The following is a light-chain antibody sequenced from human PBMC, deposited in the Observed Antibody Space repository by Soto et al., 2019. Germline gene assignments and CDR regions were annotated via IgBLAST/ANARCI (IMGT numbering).Light chain of an antibody. Sequence: QSALTQPASVSGSPGQSVTISCTGTSSDIGGYDSVSWYQQHPGKAPKLMIYDVNRRPSGVPDRFSGSKSGNTASLTVSGLQAEDEADYYCVSFAGGTYVFGTGTKVTVL. J-gene: IGLJ1*01. CDR2: DVN. CDR3: VSFAGGTYV. V-gene: IGLV2-8*01. CDR1: SSDIGGYDS.